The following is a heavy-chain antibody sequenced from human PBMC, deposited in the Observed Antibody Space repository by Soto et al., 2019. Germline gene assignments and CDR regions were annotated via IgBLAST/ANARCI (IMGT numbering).Heavy chain of an antibody. CDR2: IYQSGTT. CDR3: ARDSSGRHDY. D-gene: IGHD3-22*01. J-gene: IGHJ4*02. V-gene: IGHV4-61*01. CDR1: GGSVGSGSYY. Sequence: PSETLSLTCSVSGGSVGSGSYYWTWIRQPPGKGLEWIGYIYQSGTTNYNASLKSRVTISIDTSKNQFFLKLNSVTAADTAVYYCARDSSGRHDYWGQGTLVTVSS.